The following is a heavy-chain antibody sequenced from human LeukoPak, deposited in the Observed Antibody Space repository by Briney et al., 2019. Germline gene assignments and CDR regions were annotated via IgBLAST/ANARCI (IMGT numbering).Heavy chain of an antibody. D-gene: IGHD4-17*01. CDR3: ARRGDYWYFDY. CDR2: IYYSGST. J-gene: IGHJ4*02. Sequence: SETLSLTCAVYGGSFSGYYWSWIRQPPGKGLEWIGSIYYSGSTYYNPSLKSRVTISVDTSKNQFSLKLSSVTAADTAVYYCARRGDYWYFDYWGQGTLVTVSS. V-gene: IGHV4-34*01. CDR1: GGSFSGYY.